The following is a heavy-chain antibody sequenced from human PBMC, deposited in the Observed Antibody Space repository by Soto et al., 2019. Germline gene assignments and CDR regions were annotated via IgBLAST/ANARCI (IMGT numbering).Heavy chain of an antibody. V-gene: IGHV1-2*04. Sequence: QVQLVQSGAEVKKPGASVKVSCKASGYTFTGYYMHWVRQAPGQGLEWMGWINPNSGGTNYAQKFQGWVTMTRDTSISTAYMELSRLRSDDTAVYYCARDRGGYSYVGINWFDPWGQGTLVTVSS. CDR3: ARDRGGYSYVGINWFDP. J-gene: IGHJ5*02. CDR1: GYTFTGYY. CDR2: INPNSGGT. D-gene: IGHD5-18*01.